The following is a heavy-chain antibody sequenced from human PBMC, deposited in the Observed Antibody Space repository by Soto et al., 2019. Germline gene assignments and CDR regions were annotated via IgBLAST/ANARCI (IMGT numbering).Heavy chain of an antibody. J-gene: IGHJ3*01. Sequence: EVQLLESGGGLVRPGGSLRLSCAASGFTFYNYAMNWVRQAPKKGLEWVSTISGGGDGTYYADSVKGRFTISRDNSRNTVYLQMNSLRAEDTAVYHCAKKGLGSLATYCTTGDCHYAFDVWGQGTLVTVSS. D-gene: IGHD2-8*01. CDR2: ISGGGDGT. CDR1: GFTFYNYA. V-gene: IGHV3-23*01. CDR3: AKKGLGSLATYCTTGDCHYAFDV.